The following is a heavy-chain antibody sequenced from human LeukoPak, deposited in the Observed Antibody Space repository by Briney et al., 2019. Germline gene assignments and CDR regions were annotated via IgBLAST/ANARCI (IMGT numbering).Heavy chain of an antibody. Sequence: SETLSLTCTVSGGSISSYSWSWIRQPPGKGLECIGYIYDSGSTNYNPSLKSRVAISVDKSKSQFSLKLSYVTAADTAVYYCARLSHYFDSSGYYYVRFFDYWGQGTLVTVSS. CDR3: ARLSHYFDSSGYYYVRFFDY. CDR2: IYDSGST. CDR1: GGSISSYS. D-gene: IGHD3-22*01. J-gene: IGHJ4*02. V-gene: IGHV4-59*08.